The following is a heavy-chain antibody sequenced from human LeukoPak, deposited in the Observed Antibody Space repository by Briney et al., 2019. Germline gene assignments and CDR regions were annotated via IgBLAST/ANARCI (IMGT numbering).Heavy chain of an antibody. CDR1: GGSMSSYY. CDR3: ARTREGDYGDYFDY. J-gene: IGHJ4*02. V-gene: IGHV4-59*08. D-gene: IGHD4-17*01. CDR2: IYYSGDT. Sequence: SETLSLTCTVSGGSMSSYYWSWIRQPPGKGLEWVGYIYYSGDTNYNPSLKTRVTMSVDTSKNQISLKLTSVTAADTAVYYCARTREGDYGDYFDYWGQGTLVTVSS.